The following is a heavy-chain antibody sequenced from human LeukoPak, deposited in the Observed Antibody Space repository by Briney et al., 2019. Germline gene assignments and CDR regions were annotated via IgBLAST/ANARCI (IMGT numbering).Heavy chain of an antibody. CDR2: ISYDGSNK. J-gene: IGHJ4*02. D-gene: IGHD6-13*01. CDR3: AKVVAAAGTGY. CDR1: GFTFSIYG. V-gene: IGHV3-30*18. Sequence: GGSLRLSCAASGFTFSIYGMHWVRQAPGKGLEWVAVISYDGSNKYYADSVKGRFNISRDNSKNTLYLQMNSLRAEDTAVYYCAKVVAAAGTGYWGQGTLVTVSS.